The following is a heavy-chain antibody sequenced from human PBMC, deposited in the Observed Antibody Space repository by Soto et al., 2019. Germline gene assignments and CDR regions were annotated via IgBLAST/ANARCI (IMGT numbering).Heavy chain of an antibody. Sequence: EVQLVESGGGLVQPGGSLRLSCAASGFTFSSYEMNWVRQPPGKGLVWVSRTNQDGSIINYADSVKGRFTISRDNAKNTLYLEMNSLRVEDTAVYYCTRDIGGRGAYWGPGTLVTVSS. D-gene: IGHD3-16*01. CDR3: TRDIGGRGAY. CDR1: GFTFSSYE. CDR2: TNQDGSII. V-gene: IGHV3-74*01. J-gene: IGHJ4*02.